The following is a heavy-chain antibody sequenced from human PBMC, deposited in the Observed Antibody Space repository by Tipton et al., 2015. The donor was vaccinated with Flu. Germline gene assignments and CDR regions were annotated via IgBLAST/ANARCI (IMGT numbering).Heavy chain of an antibody. V-gene: IGHV4-31*03. D-gene: IGHD3-9*01. CDR2: IYYSGST. Sequence: TLSFTCTVSGGSISSGGYYWSWIRQHPGKGLEWIGYIYYSGSTYYNPSLKSRVTISVDTSKNQFSLKLSSVTAADTAVYYCARGGDYDILADWGQGTLVTVSS. CDR1: GGSISSGGYY. J-gene: IGHJ4*02. CDR3: ARGGDYDILAD.